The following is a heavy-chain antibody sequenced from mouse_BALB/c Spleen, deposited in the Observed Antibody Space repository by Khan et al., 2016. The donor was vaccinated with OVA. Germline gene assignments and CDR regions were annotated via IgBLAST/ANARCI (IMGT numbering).Heavy chain of an antibody. CDR1: SYTFTDYA. D-gene: IGHD2-4*01. V-gene: IGHV1S137*01. J-gene: IGHJ4*01. CDR2: IYTYNGNT. Sequence: QVQLKESGPEAVRPGVSVKISCKGSSYTFTDYALHWVKQSHAKSLECIGIIYTYNGNTNYNQKFKGKATMYVVKYSSTAYVELARMTSKDSDIDYYARSMITTFYYAMDYWGQGTSVTVSS. CDR3: ARSMITTFYYAMDY.